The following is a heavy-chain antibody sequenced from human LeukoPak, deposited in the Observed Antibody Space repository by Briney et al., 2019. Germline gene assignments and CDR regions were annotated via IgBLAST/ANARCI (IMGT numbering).Heavy chain of an antibody. CDR1: GFTFSSYA. CDR2: ISGSGGST. J-gene: IGHJ4*02. D-gene: IGHD2-2*01. CDR3: AKASGRYCSSTSCYANY. Sequence: GGSLRLSCAASGFTFSSYAMSWVRQAPGKGLEWVSAISGSGGSTYYADSVKGRFTISRDNSKNTLYLQMNSLRAEDTAVYYCAKASGRYCSSTSCYANYWGQGTLVTVSS. V-gene: IGHV3-23*01.